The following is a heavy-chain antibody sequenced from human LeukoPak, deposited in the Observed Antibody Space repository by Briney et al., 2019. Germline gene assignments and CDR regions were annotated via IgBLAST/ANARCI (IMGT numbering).Heavy chain of an antibody. J-gene: IGHJ4*02. CDR1: GFTFRSYA. CDR2: ISYDGSNK. CDR3: ARDIASVIDY. Sequence: PGRSLRLSCAASGFTFRSYAMHWVRQAPGKGLEWGAVISYDGSNKYYADSVKGRFTISRDNSKNTLYLQMNSLRAEDTAVYYCARDIASVIDYWGQGTLVTVSS. D-gene: IGHD6-13*01. V-gene: IGHV3-30*04.